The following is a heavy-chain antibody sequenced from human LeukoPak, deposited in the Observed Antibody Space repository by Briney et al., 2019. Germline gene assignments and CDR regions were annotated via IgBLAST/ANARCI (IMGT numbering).Heavy chain of an antibody. J-gene: IGHJ4*02. V-gene: IGHV1-46*01. CDR1: GYTFTSYY. D-gene: IGHD3-22*01. Sequence: ASVKVSCKASGYTFTSYYMHWVRQAPGQGLEWMGIINPSGGSTSYAQKFQGRVTMNRDMSTSTVYMELSSLRSEDTAVYYCATEGYYDSSGYYTDYWGQGTLVTVSS. CDR3: ATEGYYDSSGYYTDY. CDR2: INPSGGST.